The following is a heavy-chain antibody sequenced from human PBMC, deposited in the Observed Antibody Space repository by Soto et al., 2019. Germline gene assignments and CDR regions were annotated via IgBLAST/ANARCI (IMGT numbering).Heavy chain of an antibody. CDR1: GYTFTSYD. D-gene: IGHD2-21*02. J-gene: IGHJ5*02. CDR3: ARDAPDYCGGDCYP. Sequence: QVQLVQSGAEVKKPGASVKVSCKTSGYTFTSYDINWVRQATGQGLEWMGWMNPNSGNTGYAQKFQGRVTMTRNTSKSTAHIELSSLKSDDTAVYYCARDAPDYCGGDCYPWGQGNLVTVSS. V-gene: IGHV1-8*01. CDR2: MNPNSGNT.